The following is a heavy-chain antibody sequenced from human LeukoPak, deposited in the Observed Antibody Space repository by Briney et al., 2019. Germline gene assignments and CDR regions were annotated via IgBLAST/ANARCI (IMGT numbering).Heavy chain of an antibody. V-gene: IGHV3-11*05. CDR1: GFTISDYY. Sequence: PGGSLRLSCAASGFTISDYYMSWIRQAPGRGLEWVSYISTGSSYTNYADSVKGRFTISRDNAKNSLYLQMNSLRAEDTALYYCARAEGGPATAIYWGQGTLVTVSS. CDR3: ARAEGGPATAIY. J-gene: IGHJ4*02. CDR2: ISTGSSYT. D-gene: IGHD2-21*02.